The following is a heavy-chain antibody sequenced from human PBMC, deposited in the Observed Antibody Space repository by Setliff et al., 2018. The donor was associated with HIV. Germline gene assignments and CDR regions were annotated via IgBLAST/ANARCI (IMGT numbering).Heavy chain of an antibody. Sequence: SETLSLTCGVSGYSISSDYCWGWIRQPPGKGLEWIGSINYSGSTYYNPSLKSRVTISGDTSKNQFSLNLNSVTAADTAVYRCASLYYISSWTSYFDSWGQGTLVTVSS. CDR2: INYSGST. CDR3: ASLYYISSWTSYFDS. V-gene: IGHV4-38-2*01. J-gene: IGHJ4*02. D-gene: IGHD3-10*01. CDR1: GYSISSDYC.